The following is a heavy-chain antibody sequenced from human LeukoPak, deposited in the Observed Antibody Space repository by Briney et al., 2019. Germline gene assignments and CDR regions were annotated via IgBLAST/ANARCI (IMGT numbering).Heavy chain of an antibody. CDR2: IYNGGST. V-gene: IGHV3-66*01. J-gene: IGHJ4*02. CDR1: GFTVSSNY. Sequence: GGSLRLSCAASGFTVSSNYMSWVRQAPGKGLEWVSLIYNGGSTKYADAVKARFTISRDNSKNTLYLQMNSLRAEDTAVYYCARDYYDSSGYYSLVYWGQGTLVTVSA. D-gene: IGHD3-22*01. CDR3: ARDYYDSSGYYSLVY.